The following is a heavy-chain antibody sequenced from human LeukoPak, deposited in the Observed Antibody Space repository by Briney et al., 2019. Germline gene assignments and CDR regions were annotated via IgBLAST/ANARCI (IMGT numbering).Heavy chain of an antibody. Sequence: HPGGSLRLSCAVSGFTLSNYGMSWVRQAPGKGLEWVAGISGSGGSTNYADSVKGRFTISRDNPRNTLYLQMNSLRAEDTAVYYCARDIRPRVESFDYWGQGTLVTVSS. V-gene: IGHV3-23*01. CDR3: ARDIRPRVESFDY. CDR1: GFTLSNYG. J-gene: IGHJ4*02. CDR2: ISGSGGST. D-gene: IGHD3-3*01.